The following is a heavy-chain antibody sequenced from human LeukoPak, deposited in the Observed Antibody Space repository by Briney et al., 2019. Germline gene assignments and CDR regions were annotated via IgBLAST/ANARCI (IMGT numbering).Heavy chain of an antibody. D-gene: IGHD6-13*01. Sequence: ASVKVSCKASGYTFTDYYMQWVRQAPGQGLEWMGWINPNSGGTNYAQKFQGRVTMTRDTSISTAYMELTRLRSDDTAVYYCARGRREGYSSSWLYFDYWGQGTLVTVSS. CDR1: GYTFTDYY. V-gene: IGHV1-2*02. CDR3: ARGRREGYSSSWLYFDY. J-gene: IGHJ4*02. CDR2: INPNSGGT.